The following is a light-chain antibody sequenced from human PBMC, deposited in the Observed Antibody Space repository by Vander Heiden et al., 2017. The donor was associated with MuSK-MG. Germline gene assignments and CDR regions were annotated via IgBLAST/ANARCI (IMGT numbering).Light chain of an antibody. Sequence: EIVMTQSPATLSVSPGERATLSCRASQRISSNLAWYQQKPGQAPRLLIFGASTRATAIPARFSGSGSGTDFTLTISSLQYEDFAVYYCQQYNTWPYTFGQGTKLEIK. J-gene: IGKJ2*01. V-gene: IGKV3-15*01. CDR3: QQYNTWPYT. CDR1: QRISSN. CDR2: GAS.